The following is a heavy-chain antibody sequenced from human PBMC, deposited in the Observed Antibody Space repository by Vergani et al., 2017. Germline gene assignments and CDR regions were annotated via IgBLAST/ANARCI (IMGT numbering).Heavy chain of an antibody. J-gene: IGHJ4*02. D-gene: IGHD1-7*01. CDR3: ARVQLELRFFDY. CDR1: GFTFSSYS. CDR2: ISSSSSYI. Sequence: VQLVESGGGLVKPGGSLRLSCAASGFTFSSYSMNWVHQAPGKGLEWVSSISSSSSYIYYADSVKGRFTISRDNAKNSLYLQMNSLRAEDTAVYYCARVQLELRFFDYWGQGTLVTVSS. V-gene: IGHV3-21*01.